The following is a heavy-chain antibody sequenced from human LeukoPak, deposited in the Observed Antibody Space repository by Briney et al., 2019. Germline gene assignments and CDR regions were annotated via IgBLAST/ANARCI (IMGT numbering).Heavy chain of an antibody. J-gene: IGHJ4*02. CDR1: GFRFSSYG. Sequence: GGSLRLSCAASGFRFSSYGMHWVRQAPDKGLEWVAIISYDGSNKYYAESVKGRFTISRDSSKNTLYLQMNSLRPEDTAGYYCAKAFQYSPQGGDYWGQGTLVTVSS. CDR2: ISYDGSNK. CDR3: AKAFQYSPQGGDY. D-gene: IGHD4-11*01. V-gene: IGHV3-30*18.